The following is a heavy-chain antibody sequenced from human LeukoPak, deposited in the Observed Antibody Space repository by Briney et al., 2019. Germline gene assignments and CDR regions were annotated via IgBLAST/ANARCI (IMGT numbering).Heavy chain of an antibody. J-gene: IGHJ5*02. CDR2: VSAYNGNT. CDR1: GYTFTSYG. V-gene: IGHV1-18*01. D-gene: IGHD4-17*01. CDR3: TRADYGDYHLNWFDP. Sequence: ASVKVSCKASGYTFTSYGISWVRQAPGQGLEWMGGVSAYNGNTNYAQKLQGRVTMTTDTSTSTAYMELRSLRSDDTAVYYCTRADYGDYHLNWFDPWGQGTLVTVSS.